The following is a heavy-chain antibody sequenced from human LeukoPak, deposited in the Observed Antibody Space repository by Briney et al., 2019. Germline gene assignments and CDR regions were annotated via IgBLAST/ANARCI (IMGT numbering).Heavy chain of an antibody. V-gene: IGHV3-30*04. CDR2: ISFDGSEK. CDR3: AKDVGLGYYFDY. D-gene: IGHD1-26*01. J-gene: IGHJ4*02. Sequence: GGSLRLSCAASGFTFRTYAMHWVRQAPGKGLEWVAVISFDGSEKHFAESVKGRFTISRDNSKNTLYLQMNSLRTEDTAVYYCAKDVGLGYYFDYWGQGTLVTVSS. CDR1: GFTFRTYA.